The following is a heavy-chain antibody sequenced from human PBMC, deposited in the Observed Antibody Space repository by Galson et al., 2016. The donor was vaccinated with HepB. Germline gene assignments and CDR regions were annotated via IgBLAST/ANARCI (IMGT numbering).Heavy chain of an antibody. CDR3: ARSLGWFDP. D-gene: IGHD3-16*01. CDR2: IHYSGST. Sequence: LSLTCVVSGASISSGYWWSWVRQPPGKGLEWIGYIHYSGSTYYNPSLESRVLISVDTSNNQFSLKLISVTAADTAVYFCARSLGWFDPWGPGTLVTVSS. J-gene: IGHJ5*02. CDR1: GASISSGYW. V-gene: IGHV4-30-4*01.